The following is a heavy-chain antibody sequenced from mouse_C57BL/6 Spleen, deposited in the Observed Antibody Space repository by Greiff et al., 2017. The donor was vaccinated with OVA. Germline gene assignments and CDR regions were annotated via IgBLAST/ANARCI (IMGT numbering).Heavy chain of an antibody. CDR1: GYSITSGYD. V-gene: IGHV3-1*01. CDR3: ARAGRREGFDY. CDR2: ISYSGST. Sequence: EVKLQESGPGMVKPSQSLSLTCTVTGYSITSGYDWHWIRHFPGNKLEWMGYISYSGSTNYNPSLKSRISITHDTSKNHFFLKLNSVTTEDTATYYCARAGRREGFDYWGQGTTLTVSS. J-gene: IGHJ2*01.